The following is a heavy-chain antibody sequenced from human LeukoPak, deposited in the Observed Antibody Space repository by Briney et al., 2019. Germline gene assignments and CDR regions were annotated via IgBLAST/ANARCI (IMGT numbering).Heavy chain of an antibody. V-gene: IGHV4-59*01. CDR2: IYYSGST. Sequence: KPSETLSLTCTVSGGSISSYYWSCIRQPPGKGLEWIGYIYYSGSTNYNPSLKSRVTISVDTSKNQFSLKLSSVTAADTAVYYCARDLAIFGVVNYYGMDVWGQGTTVTVSS. J-gene: IGHJ6*02. D-gene: IGHD3-3*01. CDR3: ARDLAIFGVVNYYGMDV. CDR1: GGSISSYY.